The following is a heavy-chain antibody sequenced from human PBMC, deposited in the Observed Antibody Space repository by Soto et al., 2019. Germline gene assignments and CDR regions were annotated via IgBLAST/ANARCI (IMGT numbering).Heavy chain of an antibody. CDR1: GGSISSGGYS. V-gene: IGHV4-30-2*01. J-gene: IGHJ4*02. D-gene: IGHD1-1*01. CDR3: ARGWREFDY. Sequence: SETLSLTCAVSGGSISSGGYSWSWIRQPPGKGLEWIGYIYHSESTYYNPSLKSRVTISVDRSKNQFSLKLISVTAADTAVYYCARGWREFDYWGQGTLVTVSS. CDR2: IYHSEST.